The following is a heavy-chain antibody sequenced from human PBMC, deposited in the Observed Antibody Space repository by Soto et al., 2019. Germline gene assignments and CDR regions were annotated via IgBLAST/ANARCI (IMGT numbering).Heavy chain of an antibody. D-gene: IGHD4-17*01. V-gene: IGHV4-38-2*01. CDR2: IYHSGST. CDR1: GDSISSGYY. Sequence: PXETLSLTCAVSGDSISSGYYWGWIRQPPGKGLEWIGNIYHSGSTYYNPSLKSRVTISIDTSKNQFSLKLYSVTAADTVVYYCAKYGENYYYGMDVWGKGTTVTV. J-gene: IGHJ6*04. CDR3: AKYGENYYYGMDV.